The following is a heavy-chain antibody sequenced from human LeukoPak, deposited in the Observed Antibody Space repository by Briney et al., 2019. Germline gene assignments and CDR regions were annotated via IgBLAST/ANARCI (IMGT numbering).Heavy chain of an antibody. CDR3: ARDDGGYRSSTSCYLGWFDP. J-gene: IGHJ5*02. CDR1: GFAFSSYA. V-gene: IGHV3-21*01. D-gene: IGHD2-2*03. Sequence: GVSLRLSCAASGFAFSSYAMNWVRQAPGKGLEWVSSITSTSSYIYYADSVKGRFTISRDNAKNSLYLQMNSLRAEDTAVYYCARDDGGYRSSTSCYLGWFDPWGQGTLVTVSS. CDR2: ITSTSSYI.